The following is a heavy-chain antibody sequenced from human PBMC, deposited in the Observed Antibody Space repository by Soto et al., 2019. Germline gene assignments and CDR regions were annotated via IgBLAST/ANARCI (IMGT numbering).Heavy chain of an antibody. D-gene: IGHD6-19*01. CDR2: IYHSGST. V-gene: IGHV4-38-2*01. Sequence: NPSETLSLTCAVSGYSISSGYYWGWIRQPPGKGLEWIGSIYHSGSTYYNPSLKSRVTISVDTSKNQFSLKLSSVTAADTAVYYCARVRSSGWSSPRIFDYWGQGTLVTVSS. CDR1: GYSISSGYY. CDR3: ARVRSSGWSSPRIFDY. J-gene: IGHJ4*02.